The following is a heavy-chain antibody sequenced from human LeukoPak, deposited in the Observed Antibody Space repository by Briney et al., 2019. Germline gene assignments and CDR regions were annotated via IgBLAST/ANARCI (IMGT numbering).Heavy chain of an antibody. Sequence: ASVKVSCKASGGTFSSYAIRWVRQAPGQGLEWMGRIIPILGIANYAQKFQGRVTITADKSTSTAYMELSSLRSEDTAVYYCARDGRDSSGYYLIYWGQGTLVTVSS. CDR3: ARDGRDSSGYYLIY. CDR1: GGTFSSYA. J-gene: IGHJ4*02. V-gene: IGHV1-69*04. D-gene: IGHD3-22*01. CDR2: IIPILGIA.